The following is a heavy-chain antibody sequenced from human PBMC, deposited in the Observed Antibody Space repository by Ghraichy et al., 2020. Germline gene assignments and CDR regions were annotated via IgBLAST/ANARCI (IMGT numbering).Heavy chain of an antibody. V-gene: IGHV3-74*01. CDR3: ARWVNTTFGVVTKFDP. CDR2: INSDGSST. J-gene: IGHJ5*02. CDR1: GFTFSSYW. D-gene: IGHD3-3*01. Sequence: GGSLRLSCAASGFTFSSYWMHWVRQAPGKGLVWVSRINSDGSSTSYADSVKGRFTISRDNAKNTLYLQMNSLRDEDTAVYYCARWVNTTFGVVTKFDPWCQGTLVTVSA.